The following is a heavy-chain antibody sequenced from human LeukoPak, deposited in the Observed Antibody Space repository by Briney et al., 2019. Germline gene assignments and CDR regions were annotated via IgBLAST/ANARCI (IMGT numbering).Heavy chain of an antibody. J-gene: IGHJ4*02. Sequence: GGSLRLSCAFSGFTFTNYAMSWVRQTPGKGLEWISGITDSGRSSYSADSVRGRFTISRDKSKNTLYLQMNSLRAEDTAFYFCAKDGGGNCYDPIDYWGQGILVTVSS. D-gene: IGHD2-21*01. CDR1: GFTFTNYA. V-gene: IGHV3-23*01. CDR2: ITDSGRSS. CDR3: AKDGGGNCYDPIDY.